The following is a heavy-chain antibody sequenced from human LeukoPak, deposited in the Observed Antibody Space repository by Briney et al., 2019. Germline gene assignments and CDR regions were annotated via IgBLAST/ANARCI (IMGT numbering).Heavy chain of an antibody. CDR3: ARDSGLYGSRNAFDP. J-gene: IGHJ5*02. V-gene: IGHV4-34*01. D-gene: IGHD3-10*01. CDR1: GGSFSGYY. Sequence: SETLSLTCAVYGGSFSGYYWSWIRQPPGKGLEWIGEINHSGSTNYNPSLKSRVTISVDTSKNQFSLKLSSVTAADTAVYYCARDSGLYGSRNAFDPWGQGTLVTVSS. CDR2: INHSGST.